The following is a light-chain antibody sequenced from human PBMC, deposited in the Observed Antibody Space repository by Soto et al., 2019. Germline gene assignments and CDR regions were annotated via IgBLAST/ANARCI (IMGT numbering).Light chain of an antibody. CDR2: GAS. CDR1: QSVSSSY. V-gene: IGKV3-20*01. J-gene: IGKJ3*01. Sequence: EIVLTQSPGTLSLSPGERATLYCRAMQSVSSSYLAWYQQKSGQAPRLLIYGASSRATGIPDRFSGSGSGTDFTLTISRLEPEDFAVYYCQQYGSSLFTFGPGTKVDI. CDR3: QQYGSSLFT.